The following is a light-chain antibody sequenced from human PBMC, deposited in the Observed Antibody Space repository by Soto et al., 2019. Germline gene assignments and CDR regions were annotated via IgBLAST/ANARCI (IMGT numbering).Light chain of an antibody. V-gene: IGLV1-40*01. CDR1: SSNIGAGYD. Sequence: QSVLTQPPSVSGAPGQRVTISCTGSSSNIGAGYDVQWYQQLPGTAPKLLIYANTNRPSGVPDRFSGSKYGTSGSLAITGLRAEDEAEYYCQSYDNGLRVVFGGGTQLTVL. J-gene: IGLJ2*01. CDR3: QSYDNGLRVV. CDR2: ANT.